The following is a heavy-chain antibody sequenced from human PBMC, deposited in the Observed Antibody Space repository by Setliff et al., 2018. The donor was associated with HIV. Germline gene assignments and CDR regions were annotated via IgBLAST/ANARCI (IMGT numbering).Heavy chain of an antibody. V-gene: IGHV1-8*02. D-gene: IGHD3-3*01. CDR3: ARLRPTAFFDY. Sequence: ASVKVSCKASGYAFTSYDINWVRQATGQGLEWMGWMNPNSGNTGYAQKFRGRVTMTRNTSISTAYMELSSLRSEDTAVYYCARLRPTAFFDYWGQGTLVTVSS. J-gene: IGHJ4*02. CDR2: MNPNSGNT. CDR1: GYAFTSYD.